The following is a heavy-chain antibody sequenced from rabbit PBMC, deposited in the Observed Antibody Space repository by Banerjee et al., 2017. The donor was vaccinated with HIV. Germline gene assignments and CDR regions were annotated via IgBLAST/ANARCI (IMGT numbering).Heavy chain of an antibody. V-gene: IGHV1S45*01. D-gene: IGHD7-1*01. CDR3: ARDYRL. CDR1: GFDFSSNE. J-gene: IGHJ4*01. Sequence: QEQLEESGGDLVKPEGSLTLTCKASGFDFSSNEMCWVRQAPGKGLEWIGCINTNSDSTWYASWAKGRFTISKTSSTTVTLQMTSLTAADTATYFCARDYRLWGPGTLVTVS. CDR2: INTNSDST.